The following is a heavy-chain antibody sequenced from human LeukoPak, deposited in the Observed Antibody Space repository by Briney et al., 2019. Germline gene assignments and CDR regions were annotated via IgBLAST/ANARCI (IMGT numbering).Heavy chain of an antibody. D-gene: IGHD6-13*01. CDR3: ARAGGGSSSLGYDY. CDR1: GGSISSGSYY. Sequence: SQTLSLTCTVSGGSISSGSYYWSWIRQPAGKGLEWIGRIYTSGSTNYNPSLKSRVTISVDTSKNQFSLKLSSVTAADTAVYYCARAGGGSSSLGYDYWGQGTLVTVSS. J-gene: IGHJ4*02. CDR2: IYTSGST. V-gene: IGHV4-61*02.